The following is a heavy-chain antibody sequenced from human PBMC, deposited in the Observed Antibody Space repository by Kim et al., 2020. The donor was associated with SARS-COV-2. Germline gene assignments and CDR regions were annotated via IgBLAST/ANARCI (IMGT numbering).Heavy chain of an antibody. CDR3: ARGPFGDIVVVPAAMGFDY. CDR2: IWYDGSNK. CDR1: GFTFSSYG. J-gene: IGHJ4*02. V-gene: IGHV3-33*01. Sequence: GGSLRLSCAASGFTFSSYGMHWVRQAPGKGLEWVAVIWYDGSNKYYADSVKGRFTISRDNSKNTLYLQMNSLRAEDTAVYYCARGPFGDIVVVPAAMGFDYWGQGTLVTVSS. D-gene: IGHD2-2*01.